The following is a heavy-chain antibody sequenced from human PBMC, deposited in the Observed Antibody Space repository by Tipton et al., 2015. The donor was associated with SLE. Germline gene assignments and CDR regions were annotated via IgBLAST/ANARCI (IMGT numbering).Heavy chain of an antibody. CDR2: ISNDGGTT. CDR3: ARGVRTGAGDYFDY. Sequence: SLRLSCAASGFMFSTYAIHWVRQAPGKGLEWVAAISNDGGTTFYADSVRGRFTISRDNSKNTVYLQMNSLRAEDTAVFYCARGVRTGAGDYFDYWGQGTLVAVSS. J-gene: IGHJ4*02. V-gene: IGHV3-30*04. CDR1: GFMFSTYA. D-gene: IGHD7-27*01.